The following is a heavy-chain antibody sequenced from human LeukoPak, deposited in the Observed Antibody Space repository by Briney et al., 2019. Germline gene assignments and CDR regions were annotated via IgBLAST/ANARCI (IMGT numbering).Heavy chain of an antibody. V-gene: IGHV3-7*01. CDR2: IKQDGSEK. D-gene: IGHD6-13*01. J-gene: IGHJ4*02. Sequence: GGSLRLSCAASGFTFSSYWMSWVRQAPGKGLEWVANIKQDGSEKYHVDSVKGRFTISRDNAKNSLYLQMNSLRAEDTAVYYCARRPDSSSWYDGDYWGQGTLVTVSS. CDR3: ARRPDSSSWYDGDY. CDR1: GFTFSSYW.